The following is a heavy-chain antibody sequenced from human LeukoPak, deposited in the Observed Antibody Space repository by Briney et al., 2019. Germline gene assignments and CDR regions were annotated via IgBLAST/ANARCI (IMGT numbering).Heavy chain of an antibody. J-gene: IGHJ4*02. CDR3: ARTLQFHYYFDY. CDR2: IYTSGST. Sequence: PSQTLSLTCTVSGGSTSSGSYYWSWIRQPAGKGLEWIGRIYTSGSTNYNPSLKSRVTISVDTSKNQFSLKLSSVTAADTAVYYCARTLQFHYYFDYWGQGTLVTVSS. V-gene: IGHV4-61*02. CDR1: GGSTSSGSYY. D-gene: IGHD5-24*01.